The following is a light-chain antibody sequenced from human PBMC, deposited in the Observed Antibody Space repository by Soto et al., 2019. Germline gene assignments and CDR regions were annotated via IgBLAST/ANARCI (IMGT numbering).Light chain of an antibody. V-gene: IGKV3-15*01. CDR1: QSVSSN. Sequence: EIVMTQSPATLSVSPGERATLACRASQSVSSNLAWYQQKPGHAPRLLIYGASNRATGIPARFSGSRSGTEFTLTISILQSEDFAVYYCQQYNNWPPKPFGQGTKVEIK. CDR2: GAS. CDR3: QQYNNWPPKP. J-gene: IGKJ1*01.